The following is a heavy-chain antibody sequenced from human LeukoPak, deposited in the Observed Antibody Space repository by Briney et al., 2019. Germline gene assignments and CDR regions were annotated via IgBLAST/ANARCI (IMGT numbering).Heavy chain of an antibody. CDR2: IYYTGAT. V-gene: IGHV4-59*08. D-gene: IGHD6-19*01. CDR3: AKYGGSGWVIDY. Sequence: SETLSLTCTVSGGSISNYYWTWIRQPPGKGLEWIGYIYYTGATSYSPSLKSRVTISVDTSKNQFSLKLTSVTAADTAVYYCAKYGGSGWVIDYWGQGTLVTVSS. CDR1: GGSISNYY. J-gene: IGHJ4*02.